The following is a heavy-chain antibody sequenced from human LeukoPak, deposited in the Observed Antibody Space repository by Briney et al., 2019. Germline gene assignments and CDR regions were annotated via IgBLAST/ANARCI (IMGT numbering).Heavy chain of an antibody. CDR2: ISGSGDST. CDR3: ARDRGYSCGY. Sequence: GRSLRLSCAASGFTFSSYAMHWVRQAPGKGLEWVSTISGSGDSTYYADSVKGRFTISRDNSKNTLYLQMNSLRAEDTAVYYCARDRGYSCGYWGQGTLVTVSS. J-gene: IGHJ4*02. V-gene: IGHV3-23*01. D-gene: IGHD5-18*01. CDR1: GFTFSSYA.